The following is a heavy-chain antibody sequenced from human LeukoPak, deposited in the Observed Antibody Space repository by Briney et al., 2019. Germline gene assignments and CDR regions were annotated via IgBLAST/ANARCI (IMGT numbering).Heavy chain of an antibody. Sequence: GGSLRLSCAASGFTFSSYSFNWVRQAPGKGLEWVSSISQTSTYIFYGDSVKGRFTISRDNAKNSLSLQMNSLTADDTAVYYCERDINGGWNFDYWGQGTLVTVSS. CDR1: GFTFSSYS. CDR3: ERDINGGWNFDY. V-gene: IGHV3-21*01. D-gene: IGHD6-19*01. J-gene: IGHJ4*02. CDR2: ISQTSTYI.